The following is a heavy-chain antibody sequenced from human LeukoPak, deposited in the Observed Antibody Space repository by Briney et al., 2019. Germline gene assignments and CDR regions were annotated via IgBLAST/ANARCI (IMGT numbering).Heavy chain of an antibody. V-gene: IGHV3-23*01. J-gene: IGHJ4*02. Sequence: GGSLRLSCVASGFTFSDYAMSWVRQAPGKGLDWVSTISSYGGSTYYADSVKGRFTISRDNSKNTLYLQMNSLRAEDTAVYFCAKDSPSVTATPHDYWGQGALVTVSS. D-gene: IGHD2-21*02. CDR3: AKDSPSVTATPHDY. CDR1: GFTFSDYA. CDR2: ISSYGGST.